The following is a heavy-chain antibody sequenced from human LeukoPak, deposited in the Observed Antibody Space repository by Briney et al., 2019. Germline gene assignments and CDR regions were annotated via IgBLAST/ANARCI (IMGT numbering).Heavy chain of an antibody. V-gene: IGHV4-38-2*02. D-gene: IGHD2-8*01. CDR3: ARIGYCTNGVCYTEFDY. Sequence: PSETLSLTCTVSGYSISSGYYWGWIRQPPGKGLEWIGSIYYSGSTYYNPSLKSRVTISVDTSKNQFSLKLSSVTAADTAVYYCARIGYCTNGVCYTEFDYWGQGTLVTVSS. CDR1: GYSISSGYY. CDR2: IYYSGST. J-gene: IGHJ4*02.